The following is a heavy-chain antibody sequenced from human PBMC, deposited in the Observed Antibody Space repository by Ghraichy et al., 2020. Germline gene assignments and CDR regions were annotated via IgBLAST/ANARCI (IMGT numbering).Heavy chain of an antibody. D-gene: IGHD1/OR15-1a*01. Sequence: SQTLSLTCAISGDSVSSNSAAWNWIRQSPSRGLEWLGRTYYRSKWYNDYAVSVKSRITINPDTSKNQFSLQLNSVTPEDTAVYYCARSFADYFRGPFFPLGTEQFDYWGQGTLVTVSS. CDR2: TYYRSKWYN. CDR1: GDSVSSNSAA. J-gene: IGHJ4*02. V-gene: IGHV6-1*01. CDR3: ARSFADYFRGPFFPLGTEQFDY.